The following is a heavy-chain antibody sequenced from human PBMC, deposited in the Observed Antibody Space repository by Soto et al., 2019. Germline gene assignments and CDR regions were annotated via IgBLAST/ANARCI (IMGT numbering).Heavy chain of an antibody. CDR1: GGSISSYY. Sequence: PSETLSLTCTVSGGSISSYYWSWIRQPPGKGLEWIGYIYYSGSTNYNPSLKSRVTISVDTSRNRFSLNLTSATAADTAVYYCARDGGSYCSGDSCYSRGLDVWGQGTTVTVSS. CDR3: ARDGGSYCSGDSCYSRGLDV. CDR2: IYYSGST. D-gene: IGHD2-15*01. J-gene: IGHJ6*02. V-gene: IGHV4-59*01.